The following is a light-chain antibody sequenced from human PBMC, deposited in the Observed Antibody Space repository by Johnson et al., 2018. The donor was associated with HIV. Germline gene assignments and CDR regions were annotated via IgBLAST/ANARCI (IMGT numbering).Light chain of an antibody. CDR3: GTWDDSLSTYV. Sequence: QSVLTQPPSVSAAPGQKVTISCSGSSSNIGNNYVSWYQQLPGTAPKLLIYENNKRPSGIPDRFSGSKSGASATLGITGLQTGDEDNYYCGTWDDSLSTYVFGTGTKVTVL. CDR2: ENN. CDR1: SSNIGNNY. J-gene: IGLJ1*01. V-gene: IGLV1-51*02.